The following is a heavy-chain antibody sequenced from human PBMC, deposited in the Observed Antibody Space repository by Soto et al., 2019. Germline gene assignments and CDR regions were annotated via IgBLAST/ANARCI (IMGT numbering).Heavy chain of an antibody. CDR2: ISYSGST. D-gene: IGHD2-8*02. CDR3: ARDKITGLFDY. J-gene: IGHJ4*02. CDR1: GGSISSSGYY. V-gene: IGHV4-39*07. Sequence: PSETLSLTCTVSGGSISSSGYYWCWILQPPGKGLEWIGTISYSGSTYYNPSLKSRVTISVDRSKNQFSLKLSSVTAADTAVYYCARDKITGLFDYWGQGTLVTVSS.